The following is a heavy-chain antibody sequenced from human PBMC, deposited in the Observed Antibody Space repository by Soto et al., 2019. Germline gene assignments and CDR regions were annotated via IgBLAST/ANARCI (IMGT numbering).Heavy chain of an antibody. V-gene: IGHV3-7*01. Sequence: GGSLRLSCAASGFTFSSYWMSWVRQAPGKGLEWVANIKQDGSEKYYVDSVKGRFTISRDNAKNSLYLQMNSLRAEDTAVYYCARHPSHQLLLAYYYYYMDVWGKGTTVTVSS. CDR1: GFTFSSYW. J-gene: IGHJ6*03. CDR3: ARHPSHQLLLAYYYYYMDV. D-gene: IGHD2-2*01. CDR2: IKQDGSEK.